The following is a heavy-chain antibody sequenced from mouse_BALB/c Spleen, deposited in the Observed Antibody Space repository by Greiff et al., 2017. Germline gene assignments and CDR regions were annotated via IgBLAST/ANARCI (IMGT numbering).Heavy chain of an antibody. CDR3: ARGSQFAY. Sequence: EVKLVESGPGLVKPSQSLSLTCSVTGYSITSGYYWNWIRQFPGNKLEWMGYISYDGSNNYNPSLKNQISITRDTSKNQFFLKLNSVTTEDTATYYCARGSQFAYWGQGTLVTVSA. J-gene: IGHJ3*01. V-gene: IGHV3-6*02. CDR2: ISYDGSN. CDR1: GYSITSGYY.